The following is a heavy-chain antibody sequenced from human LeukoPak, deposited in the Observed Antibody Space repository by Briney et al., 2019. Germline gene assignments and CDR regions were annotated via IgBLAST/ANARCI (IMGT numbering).Heavy chain of an antibody. CDR2: INHSGST. Sequence: PSETLSLTCAVYGGSFSGYYYNWIRQPPGKGLEWIGEINHSGSTNYNPSLESRVTISVDTSKNQFSLKMRSVTAADTAVYYCALDIGGGGYWGQGTLVTVSS. CDR3: ALDIGGGGY. D-gene: IGHD2-15*01. J-gene: IGHJ4*02. V-gene: IGHV4-34*01. CDR1: GGSFSGYY.